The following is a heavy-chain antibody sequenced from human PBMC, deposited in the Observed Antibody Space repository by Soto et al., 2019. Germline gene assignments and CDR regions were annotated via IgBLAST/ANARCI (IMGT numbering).Heavy chain of an antibody. J-gene: IGHJ4*02. CDR1: GFTFSSYS. Sequence: EVQLVESGGRLVKPGGSLRLSCAASGFTFSSYSMNWVRQAPGKGLEWVSSISSSSSYIYYADSVKGRFTISRDNAKNSLYLQMNSLRAEDTAVYYCARDVYSSSRYFDYWGQGTLVTVSS. CDR3: ARDVYSSSRYFDY. V-gene: IGHV3-21*01. D-gene: IGHD6-6*01. CDR2: ISSSSSYI.